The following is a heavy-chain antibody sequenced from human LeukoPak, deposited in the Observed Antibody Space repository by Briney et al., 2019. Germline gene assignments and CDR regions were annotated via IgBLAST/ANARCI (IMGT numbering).Heavy chain of an antibody. CDR1: GFTFNSYG. D-gene: IGHD6-13*01. V-gene: IGHV3-33*01. Sequence: PGRSLRLSCAASGFTFNSYGMHWVRQAPGKGLEWVAVIWYDGSNKFYADSVKGRFTISRDNSKNTLYLRMNSLRVEDTAVYYCARDKFGGSSSLIDYWGQGTLVTVSS. CDR3: ARDKFGGSSSLIDY. J-gene: IGHJ4*02. CDR2: IWYDGSNK.